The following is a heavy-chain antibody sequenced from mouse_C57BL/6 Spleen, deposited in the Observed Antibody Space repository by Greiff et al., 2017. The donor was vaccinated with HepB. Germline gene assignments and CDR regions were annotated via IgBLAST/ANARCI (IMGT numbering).Heavy chain of an antibody. CDR3: ARRDYGSSYGFAD. D-gene: IGHD1-1*01. J-gene: IGHJ3*01. CDR2: INPSTGGT. CDR1: GYSFTGYY. V-gene: IGHV1-42*01. Sequence: EVQLQQSGPELVKPGASVKISCKASGYSFTGYYMNWVKQSPEKSLEWIGEINPSTGGTTYNQKFKAKATLTVDKSSSTAYLQLKSLTSEDAAVYYCARRDYGSSYGFADWGKGTLVTVSA.